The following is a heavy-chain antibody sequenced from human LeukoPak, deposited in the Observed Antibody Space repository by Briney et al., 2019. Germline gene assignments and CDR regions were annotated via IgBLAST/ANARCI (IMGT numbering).Heavy chain of an antibody. J-gene: IGHJ4*02. CDR2: IYPGDSDT. Sequence: GESLKISCKGSGYSFTSYWIGWVRQMPGKGLEWMGIIYPGDSDTRYSPSFQGQVTTSADKSISTAYLQWSSLKASETAMYYCARQEYYGSGSYCLDYWGQGTLVTVSS. CDR1: GYSFTSYW. V-gene: IGHV5-51*01. D-gene: IGHD3-10*01. CDR3: ARQEYYGSGSYCLDY.